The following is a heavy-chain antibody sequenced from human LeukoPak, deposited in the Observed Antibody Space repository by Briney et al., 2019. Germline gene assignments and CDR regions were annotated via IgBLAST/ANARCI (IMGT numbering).Heavy chain of an antibody. J-gene: IGHJ6*03. V-gene: IGHV4-34*01. Sequence: PSETLSLTCAVHGGSFSDYYWSWIRQPPGKGLEWIGEINHSRSTNYNPSLKSRVTISVDTSKNQFSLKLSSVTAADTAVYYCAREIPAVRLTYYFYYYMDVWGKGTTVTVSS. D-gene: IGHD2-2*01. CDR1: GGSFSDYY. CDR2: INHSRST. CDR3: AREIPAVRLTYYFYYYMDV.